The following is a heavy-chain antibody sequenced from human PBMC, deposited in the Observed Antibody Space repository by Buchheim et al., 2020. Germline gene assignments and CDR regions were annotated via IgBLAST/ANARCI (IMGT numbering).Heavy chain of an antibody. Sequence: EVQLVQSGAEVKKPGESLRISCKGSGYSFSSYWISWVRQMPGKGLEWMGRIDPSDSYTNYSPSFQGHVTISADKSISTAYLQWSSLKASDTAMYYCARHTQYYDSSGYGGGGMDVWGQGTT. CDR3: ARHTQYYDSSGYGGGGMDV. CDR1: GYSFSSYW. V-gene: IGHV5-10-1*03. D-gene: IGHD3-22*01. CDR2: IDPSDSYT. J-gene: IGHJ6*02.